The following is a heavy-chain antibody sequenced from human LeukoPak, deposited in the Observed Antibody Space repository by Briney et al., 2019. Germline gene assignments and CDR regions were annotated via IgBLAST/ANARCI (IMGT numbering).Heavy chain of an antibody. D-gene: IGHD5-18*01. V-gene: IGHV3-23*01. Sequence: PGGSLRLSCAASGITFSSHAMSWVRQAPGKGLEWVSGISGSGFGTYYADSVKGRFTISRDNSENTLYLQMNSLRAEDTAVYYCAKGEDSSGYQGGLWGGGRRPAPIDFRGQGTQVTVSS. J-gene: IGHJ4*02. CDR3: AKGEDSSGYQGGLWGGGRRPAPIDF. CDR2: ISGSGFGT. CDR1: GITFSSHA.